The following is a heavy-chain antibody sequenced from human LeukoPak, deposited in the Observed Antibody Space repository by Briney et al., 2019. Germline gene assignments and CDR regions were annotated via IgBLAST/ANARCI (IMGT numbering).Heavy chain of an antibody. J-gene: IGHJ3*02. D-gene: IGHD3-9*01. CDR2: IYYSGST. Sequence: SETLSLTCSVSGYSISNSYYWSWIRQPPGKGLEWIGYIYYSGSTNYNPSLKSRVTISVDTSKNQFSLKLSSVTAADTAVYYCARSTRTYYDILTGPVDAFDIWGQGTMVTVSS. CDR3: ARSTRTYYDILTGPVDAFDI. V-gene: IGHV4-59*01. CDR1: GYSISNSYY.